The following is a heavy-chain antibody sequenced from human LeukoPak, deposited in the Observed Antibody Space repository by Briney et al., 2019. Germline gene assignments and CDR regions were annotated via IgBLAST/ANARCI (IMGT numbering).Heavy chain of an antibody. CDR3: VRDRTKYCSSTSCPLAY. CDR2: INPYSGGT. D-gene: IGHD2-2*01. CDR1: GYTFTGYY. Sequence: ASVTVSCKASGYTFTGYYMHWVRQAPGQGLEWMGWINPYSGGTNYAQKFQGRVTMTRDTSNSTAYMELSRLRSDDTAVYYCVRDRTKYCSSTSCPLAYWGQGTLVTVSS. V-gene: IGHV1-2*02. J-gene: IGHJ4*02.